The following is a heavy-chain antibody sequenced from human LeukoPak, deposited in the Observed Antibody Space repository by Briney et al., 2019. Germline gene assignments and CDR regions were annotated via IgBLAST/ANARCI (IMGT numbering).Heavy chain of an antibody. CDR1: GFTFSSYS. V-gene: IGHV3-48*02. CDR3: ARDRSMVRGVILDY. CDR2: ISSSSSTI. J-gene: IGHJ4*02. D-gene: IGHD3-10*01. Sequence: TGGSLRLSCAASGFTFSSYSMNWVRQAPGKGLEWVSYISSSSSTIYYADSVKGRFTISRDNAKNSLYLQMDSLRDEDTAVYYCARDRSMVRGVILDYWGQGTLVTVSS.